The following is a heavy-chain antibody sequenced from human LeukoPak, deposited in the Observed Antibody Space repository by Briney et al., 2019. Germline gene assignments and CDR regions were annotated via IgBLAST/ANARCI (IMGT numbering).Heavy chain of an antibody. J-gene: IGHJ4*02. CDR3: ARAGGHYYDSSGRIYDY. CDR2: INPNSGGT. V-gene: IGHV1-2*02. CDR1: GYTFTGYY. Sequence: GASVKVSCKASGYTFTGYYMHWVRQAPGQGLEWMGWINPNSGGTNYAQKFQGRVTMTRDTSISTAYMELSRLRSDDTAVYYCARAGGHYYDSSGRIYDYWGQGTLVTVSS. D-gene: IGHD3-22*01.